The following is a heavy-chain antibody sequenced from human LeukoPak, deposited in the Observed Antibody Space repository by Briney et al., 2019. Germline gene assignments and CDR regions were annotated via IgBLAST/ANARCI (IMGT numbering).Heavy chain of an antibody. J-gene: IGHJ4*02. CDR3: QRGAYQEFSF. CDR1: GHTLNNHV. Sequence: ASVTVSFKGTGHTLNNHVIHSVRQAPGQGLEWRGMINPRDGSTRTLQRFQGRLTMTRDTSTSTLYMGLSSLRSEDTATYSCQRGAYQEFSFWGQGTLVTVSS. D-gene: IGHD2-2*01. V-gene: IGHV1-46*02. CDR2: INPRDGST.